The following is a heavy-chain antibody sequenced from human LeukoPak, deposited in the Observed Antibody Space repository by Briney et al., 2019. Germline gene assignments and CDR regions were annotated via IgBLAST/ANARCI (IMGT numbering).Heavy chain of an antibody. CDR1: GGSISSGDYY. D-gene: IGHD5-12*01. Sequence: SETLSLTCTVSGGSISSGDYYWSWIRQPPGKGLEWIGYIYYSGSTYYNPSLKSRVTISVDTSKNQFSLKLSSVTAADTAVYYCARINRGVATTKTFDYWGQGTLVTVSS. J-gene: IGHJ4*02. CDR3: ARINRGVATTKTFDY. V-gene: IGHV4-30-4*01. CDR2: IYYSGST.